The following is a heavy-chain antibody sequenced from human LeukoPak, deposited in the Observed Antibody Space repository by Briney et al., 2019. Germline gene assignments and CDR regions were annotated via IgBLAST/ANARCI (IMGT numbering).Heavy chain of an antibody. J-gene: IGHJ2*01. V-gene: IGHV4-4*07. Sequence: SETLSLTCTVYGGSIGSYYWSWIRQPAGKGLEWIGRIYTSGSTNYNPSLKSRVTISVDTSKNQFSLKLSSVTAADTAVYYCAKTPPTIFGHFDLWGRGTLVTVSS. CDR1: GGSIGSYY. D-gene: IGHD3-9*01. CDR3: AKTPPTIFGHFDL. CDR2: IYTSGST.